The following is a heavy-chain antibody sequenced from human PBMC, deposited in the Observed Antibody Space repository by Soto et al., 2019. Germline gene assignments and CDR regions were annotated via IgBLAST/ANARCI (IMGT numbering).Heavy chain of an antibody. CDR1: GGSFSGYY. Sequence: PSETLSLTCAVYGGSFSGYYWSWIRQPPGKGLEWIGEINHSGSTNYNPSLKSRVTISVDKSKNQFSLKLSSVTAADTAVYYCARDQRSSWENDWGQGTLVTVSS. V-gene: IGHV4-34*01. D-gene: IGHD6-13*01. CDR2: INHSGST. CDR3: ARDQRSSWEND. J-gene: IGHJ4*02.